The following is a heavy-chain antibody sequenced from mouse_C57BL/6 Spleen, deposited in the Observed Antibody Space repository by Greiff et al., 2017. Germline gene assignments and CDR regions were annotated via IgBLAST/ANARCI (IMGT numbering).Heavy chain of an antibody. CDR2: ILPGSGST. D-gene: IGHD2-3*01. J-gene: IGHJ3*01. Sequence: QVQLQQSGAELMKPGASVKLSCKATGYTFTGYWLEWVKQRPGRGLEWIGEILPGSGSTNYNEKFKGKATFTEDASSNTAYMQLSSLTTEDSAIYYCTRSDDGLQGAYWGQGTLVTVSA. CDR1: GYTFTGYW. V-gene: IGHV1-9*01. CDR3: TRSDDGLQGAY.